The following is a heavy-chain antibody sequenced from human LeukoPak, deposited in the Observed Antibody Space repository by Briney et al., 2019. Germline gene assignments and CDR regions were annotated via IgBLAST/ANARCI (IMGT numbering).Heavy chain of an antibody. CDR3: ARDRISLWFGECDY. CDR1: GFTFSSYS. J-gene: IGHJ4*02. V-gene: IGHV3-48*01. CDR2: ISSSSTI. Sequence: GGSLRLSCAASGFTFSSYSMNWVRQAPGKGLEWVSYISSSSTIYYADSVKGRFTISRDNAKNSLYLQMNSLRAEDTAVYYCARDRISLWFGECDYWGQGTLVTVSS. D-gene: IGHD3-10*01.